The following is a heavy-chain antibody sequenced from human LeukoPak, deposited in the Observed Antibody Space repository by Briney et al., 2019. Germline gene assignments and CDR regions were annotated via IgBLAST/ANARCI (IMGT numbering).Heavy chain of an antibody. J-gene: IGHJ4*02. V-gene: IGHV3-43*02. CDR3: AVLSSIGARDYFDF. D-gene: IGHD6-6*01. Sequence: SGGSLTLSCAASAFTFDDYAMHWVRHAPGKGLEWVSLISGDGTSTYYADSVKGRFTISRDNSKNSLYLQMNSLRTEDTALYYCAVLSSIGARDYFDFWGQGTLVTVSS. CDR1: AFTFDDYA. CDR2: ISGDGTST.